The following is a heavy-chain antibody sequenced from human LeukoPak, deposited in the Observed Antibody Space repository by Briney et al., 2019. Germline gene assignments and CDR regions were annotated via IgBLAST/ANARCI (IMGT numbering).Heavy chain of an antibody. J-gene: IGHJ4*02. Sequence: GGSLRLSCAASGFTFSSYWMSWVRQAPGKGLEWVANIKQDGSEKYYVDPVKGRFTISRDNAKNSLYLQMNSLRAEDTAVYYCARDKYYYDSSGYYGTNGGFDYWGQGTLVTVSS. D-gene: IGHD3-22*01. CDR2: IKQDGSEK. V-gene: IGHV3-7*01. CDR1: GFTFSSYW. CDR3: ARDKYYYDSSGYYGTNGGFDY.